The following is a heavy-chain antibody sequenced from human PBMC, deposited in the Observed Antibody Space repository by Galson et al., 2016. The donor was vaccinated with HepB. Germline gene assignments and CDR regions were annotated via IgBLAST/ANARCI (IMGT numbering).Heavy chain of an antibody. D-gene: IGHD3-10*01. CDR3: TRDLHGDAPNPAVHRGDY. J-gene: IGHJ4*02. V-gene: IGHV3-53*01. Sequence: VSVIFGGGSTYYADSVAGRFIISKDDSQNIVYLQMKSLTAEDTAVYYCTRDLHGDAPNPAVHRGDYWGQGTLVTVSS. CDR2: IFGGGST.